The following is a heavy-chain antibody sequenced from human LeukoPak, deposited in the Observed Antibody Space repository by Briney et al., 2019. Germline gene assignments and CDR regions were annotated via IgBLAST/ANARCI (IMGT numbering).Heavy chain of an antibody. CDR1: DFTFTNAW. J-gene: IGHJ4*01. V-gene: IGHV3-15*07. D-gene: IGHD6-19*01. CDR2: IKSNTNGGTS. Sequence: GGSLRLSCVASDFTFTNAWMTWVRQSPGMGLEWVGRIKSNTNGGTSDYAAPVKGRFAISRDDSKNTLYLQMNSLKPEDTAMYYCTTHSVTVTGTHFWGQGALVTVSS. CDR3: TTHSVTVTGTHF.